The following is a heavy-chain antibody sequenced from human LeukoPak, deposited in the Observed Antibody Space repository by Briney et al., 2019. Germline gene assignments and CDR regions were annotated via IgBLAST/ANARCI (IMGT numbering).Heavy chain of an antibody. CDR2: ISAYNGNT. D-gene: IGHD3-3*01. CDR3: ARHMPPSGYPFDY. J-gene: IGHJ4*02. CDR1: GGTFSSYA. Sequence: ASVKVSCKASGGTFSSYAISWVRQAPGQGLEWMGWISAYNGNTNYAQKIQGRVTMITDTSTSTAYMELRSLRSDDTAVYYCARHMPPSGYPFDYWGQGTLVTVSS. V-gene: IGHV1-18*01.